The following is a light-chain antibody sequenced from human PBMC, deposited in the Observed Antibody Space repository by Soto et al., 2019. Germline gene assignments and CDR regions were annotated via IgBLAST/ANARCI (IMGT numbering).Light chain of an antibody. CDR1: SGHSSYV. CDR2: LNSDGSH. CDR3: QTWATGIPRV. J-gene: IGLJ3*02. Sequence: QPVLTQSPSASASLGASVKLTCTLSSGHSSYVIAWHQQQPERGPRYLMRLNSDGSHNKGDGIPDRFSGSSSGAERYLTISSLQSEDEADYYCQTWATGIPRVFGGGTQLTVL. V-gene: IGLV4-69*01.